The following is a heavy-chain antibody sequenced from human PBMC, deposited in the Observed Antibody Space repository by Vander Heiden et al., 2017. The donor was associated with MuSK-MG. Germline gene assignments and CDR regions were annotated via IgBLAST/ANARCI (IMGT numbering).Heavy chain of an antibody. D-gene: IGHD3-22*01. CDR1: GFTFSNYA. CDR2: ISGSSGTT. J-gene: IGHJ4*02. CDR3: AKGDDSTGAYYFDY. Sequence: EVQLLESGGLLVQPGGSLRLSCAASGFTFSNYAMSWVRQAPGKGLEWVSAISGSSGTTYYADSVKCRFTISRDNSKNTLFLQMSSMRAEDTALYYCAKGDDSTGAYYFDYWGQGTLVTVSS. V-gene: IGHV3-23*01.